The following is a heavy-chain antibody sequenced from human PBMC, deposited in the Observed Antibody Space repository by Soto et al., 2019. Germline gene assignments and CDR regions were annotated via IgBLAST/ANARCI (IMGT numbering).Heavy chain of an antibody. J-gene: IGHJ4*02. CDR1: GFTFSMYW. CDR3: TRGPRSTSTGTGAF. V-gene: IGHV3-74*01. Sequence: PCGSLRLCCAASGFTFSMYWMHWVRQVPGKGPEWVSRINDDGSSTNYADSVKGRFTISRDNAKNTLYLQMNDLRAEDTAVYYCTRGPRSTSTGTGAFWGQGTLVTVSS. D-gene: IGHD1-1*01. CDR2: INDDGSST.